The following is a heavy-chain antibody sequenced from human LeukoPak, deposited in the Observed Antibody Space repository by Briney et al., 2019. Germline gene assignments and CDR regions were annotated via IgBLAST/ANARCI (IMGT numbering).Heavy chain of an antibody. CDR1: GGSISGYY. J-gene: IGHJ4*02. CDR2: INYSGST. CDR3: ARQNPAASGQGLDY. D-gene: IGHD6-13*01. V-gene: IGHV4-59*08. Sequence: SETLSLTCTVSGGSISGYYWSWIRQPPGKGREWFGYINYSGSTNYNPSLKSRVSFSVHTSKNQFSLELTSVTAADTAVYYCARQNPAASGQGLDYWGQGTLVTVSS.